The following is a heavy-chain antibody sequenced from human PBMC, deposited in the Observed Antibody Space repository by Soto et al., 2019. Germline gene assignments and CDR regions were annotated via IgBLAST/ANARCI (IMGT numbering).Heavy chain of an antibody. J-gene: IGHJ4*01. Sequence: GASVKVSCKASGYIFTSYYIHWVRQAPGQGLEWMGWINPFDGSRMFAQSFQGRVTMTRDTSTSTVYMEVSSLRSEDTAVYYCSRADPGETSSLDHWG. V-gene: IGHV1-46*03. CDR2: INPFDGSR. CDR1: GYIFTSYY. D-gene: IGHD3-10*01. CDR3: SRADPGETSSLDH.